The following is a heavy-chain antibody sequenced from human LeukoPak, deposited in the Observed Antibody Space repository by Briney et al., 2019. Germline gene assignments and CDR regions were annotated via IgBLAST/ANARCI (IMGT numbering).Heavy chain of an antibody. CDR2: IYTSGST. J-gene: IGHJ5*02. CDR1: GGSISSGSYY. Sequence: LTCTVSGGSISSGSYYWSWIRQPXXXXXEWXGXIYTSGSTNYNPSLKSRVTISVDTSKNQFSLKLSSVTAADTAVYYCARGYPYDFWSGPNWFDPWGQGTLVTVSS. V-gene: IGHV4-61*02. CDR3: ARGYPYDFWSGPNWFDP. D-gene: IGHD3-3*01.